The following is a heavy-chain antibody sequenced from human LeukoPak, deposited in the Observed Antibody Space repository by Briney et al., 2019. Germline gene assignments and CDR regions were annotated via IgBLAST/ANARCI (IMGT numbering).Heavy chain of an antibody. CDR2: ISSSDSTI. CDR1: GFTFSSYE. CDR3: ARGDPRVGATDY. V-gene: IGHV3-48*03. J-gene: IGHJ4*02. D-gene: IGHD1-26*01. Sequence: GGSLRLSCAASGFTFSSYEMNWVRQAPGKGLEWVSYISSSDSTIYYADSVKGRFTISRDNAENSLYLQMNSLRAEDTAVYYCARGDPRVGATDYWGQGTLVTVSS.